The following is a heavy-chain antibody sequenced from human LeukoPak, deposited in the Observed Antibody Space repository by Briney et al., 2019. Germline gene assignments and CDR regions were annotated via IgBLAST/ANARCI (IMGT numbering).Heavy chain of an antibody. Sequence: GGSLRLSCATSGFTFSSYRMHWVRQAPGKGLVWVSRINSDSSITSYADSVKGRFTTSRDNAKNTLYLQMNSLRADDTAVYYCARGGAGRYYYYGMDVWGQGTTVTVSS. J-gene: IGHJ6*02. CDR1: GFTFSSYR. D-gene: IGHD1-26*01. V-gene: IGHV3-74*01. CDR2: INSDSSIT. CDR3: ARGGAGRYYYYGMDV.